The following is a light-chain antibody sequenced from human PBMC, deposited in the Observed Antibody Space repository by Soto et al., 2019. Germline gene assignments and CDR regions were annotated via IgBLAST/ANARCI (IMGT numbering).Light chain of an antibody. CDR1: QSISTY. CDR2: DAS. Sequence: DIQMTQSPSSLSASVGNRVTISCLASQSISTYLNLYQKKPGKAPNLLIYDASRLQSGVPSRFSGSGGGTDFTLSISSVQPEDFATYFCQQSYMDPITFGQGTRLEIK. CDR3: QQSYMDPIT. V-gene: IGKV1-39*01. J-gene: IGKJ5*01.